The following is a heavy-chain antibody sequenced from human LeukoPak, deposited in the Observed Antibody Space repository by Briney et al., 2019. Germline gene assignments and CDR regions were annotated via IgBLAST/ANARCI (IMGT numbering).Heavy chain of an antibody. V-gene: IGHV1-8*01. Sequence: ASVKVSCKASGYTFTSYDINWVRQATGQGLEWMGWMNPNSGNTGYAQKFQGRVTMTRNTPISTAYIELSSLRSEDTAVYYCARGTKGRYFDWLLEGRKKNYFDYWGQGTLVTVSS. CDR3: ARGTKGRYFDWLLEGRKKNYFDY. CDR1: GYTFTSYD. CDR2: MNPNSGNT. J-gene: IGHJ4*02. D-gene: IGHD3-9*01.